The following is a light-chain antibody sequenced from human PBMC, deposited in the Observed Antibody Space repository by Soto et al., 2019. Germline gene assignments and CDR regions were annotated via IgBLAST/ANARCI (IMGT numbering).Light chain of an antibody. V-gene: IGKV1D-12*01. Sequence: DIQMTQSPSSVSASVGVRVTIICRASQDFSSWLALYQQKPGKAPKLLIYAASSLQSGVPSRFSGSGSGTDFTLNLSSLQPQDCALYYCHQRQSWPRTFGQGTKVHI. CDR2: AAS. CDR1: QDFSSW. CDR3: HQRQSWPRT. J-gene: IGKJ1*01.